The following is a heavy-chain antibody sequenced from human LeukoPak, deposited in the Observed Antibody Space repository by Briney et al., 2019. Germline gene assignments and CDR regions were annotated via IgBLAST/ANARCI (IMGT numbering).Heavy chain of an antibody. CDR2: IKEDGSAK. D-gene: IGHD5-12*01. V-gene: IGHV3-7*01. Sequence: PGGSLRLSCAASGFTFSSYWMSWVRQAPGKGLEWVANIKEDGSAKYYVDSVKGRFTISRDNAKNSLYLQMNNLSAEDTAVYYCVRDLPGYGAYDFDWGQGTLVTVSS. CDR3: VRDLPGYGAYDFD. CDR1: GFTFSSYW. J-gene: IGHJ4*02.